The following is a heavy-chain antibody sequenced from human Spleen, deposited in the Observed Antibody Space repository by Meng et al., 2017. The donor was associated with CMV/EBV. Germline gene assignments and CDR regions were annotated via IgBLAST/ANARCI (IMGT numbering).Heavy chain of an antibody. Sequence: SETLSLTCTVSGGSISSYYWSWIRQPPGKGLEWIGYIYYSGSTNYNPSLKSRVTFSLDTSKNQFSLKLSSVTAADTAVYYCARRGASMVSSYNWFDPWGQGTLVTVSS. J-gene: IGHJ5*02. CDR3: ARRGASMVSSYNWFDP. D-gene: IGHD3-10*01. CDR1: GGSISSYY. V-gene: IGHV4-59*01. CDR2: IYYSGST.